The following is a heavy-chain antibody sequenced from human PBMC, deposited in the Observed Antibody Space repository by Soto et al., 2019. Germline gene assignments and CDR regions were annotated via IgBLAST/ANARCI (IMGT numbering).Heavy chain of an antibody. D-gene: IGHD1-1*01. CDR3: ARDLGWNDLFNTSYYGMDV. CDR1: GFSVSDSS. Sequence: EVQLVETGGGLIQPGGSLRLSCEVSGFSVSDSSMSWVRQAPGKGLEWVSVFYRGGSTDYADSVTGRGTVSSDTFKNPLFLQMDSLTVEDTDVYFCARDLGWNDLFNTSYYGMDVWGQGTTVTVS. J-gene: IGHJ6*02. CDR2: FYRGGST. V-gene: IGHV3-53*02.